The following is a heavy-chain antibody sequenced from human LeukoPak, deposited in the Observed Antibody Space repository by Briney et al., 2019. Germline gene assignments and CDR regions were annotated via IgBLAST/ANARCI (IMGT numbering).Heavy chain of an antibody. D-gene: IGHD6-13*01. CDR2: INPNSGGT. Sequence: ASVKVSCKASGYTFTGYYMHWVRQAPGQGLEWMGWINPNSGGTNYAQKFQGWVTMTRDTSISTAYMELSRLRSDDTAVYYCARGSEGHSSSWDYYYYGMDVWGQGTTVTVSS. V-gene: IGHV1-2*04. CDR1: GYTFTGYY. J-gene: IGHJ6*02. CDR3: ARGSEGHSSSWDYYYYGMDV.